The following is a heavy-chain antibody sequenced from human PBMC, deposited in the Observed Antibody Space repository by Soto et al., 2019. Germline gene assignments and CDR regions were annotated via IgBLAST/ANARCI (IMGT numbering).Heavy chain of an antibody. J-gene: IGHJ4*02. D-gene: IGHD2-21*02. Sequence: HPGGSLRLSCAVSGFTFGSYWMNWVRLIPGKGPEWVAYIKPDGSATYYVDSVKGRFTISRDNAKNSLYLQMNSLRVEDTSVYYCARAGYCGPGCYYYFDYWGQGTLVTVSS. CDR3: ARAGYCGPGCYYYFDY. CDR1: GFTFGSYW. V-gene: IGHV3-7*01. CDR2: IKPDGSAT.